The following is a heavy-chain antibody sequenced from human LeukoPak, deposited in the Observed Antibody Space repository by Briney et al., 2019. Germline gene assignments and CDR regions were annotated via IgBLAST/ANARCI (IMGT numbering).Heavy chain of an antibody. CDR3: ARIDSSAGDY. CDR1: GYSFTNYW. V-gene: IGHV5-51*01. J-gene: IGHJ4*02. CDR2: IYPGDSDT. D-gene: IGHD6-25*01. Sequence: GESLKISCKGSGYSFTNYWIGWVRQMPGKGLEWMGIIYPGDSDTRYSPSFQGQVTILADKSVSTAYLQCSSLKASDTAMYYCARIDSSAGDYWGQGTLVTVSS.